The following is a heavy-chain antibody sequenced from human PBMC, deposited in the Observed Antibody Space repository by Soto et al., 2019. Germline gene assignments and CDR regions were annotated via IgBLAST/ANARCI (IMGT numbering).Heavy chain of an antibody. CDR2: INAGNGNT. Sequence: ASVKVSCKASGYTFTSYAMHWVRQAPGQRLEWMGWINAGNGNTKYSQKFQGRVTITRDTSASTAYMELSSLRSEDTAVYYCARDFYDFWSGYPQPHYYYYGMDVWGQGTTVTVSS. CDR1: GYTFTSYA. D-gene: IGHD3-3*01. CDR3: ARDFYDFWSGYPQPHYYYYGMDV. J-gene: IGHJ6*02. V-gene: IGHV1-3*01.